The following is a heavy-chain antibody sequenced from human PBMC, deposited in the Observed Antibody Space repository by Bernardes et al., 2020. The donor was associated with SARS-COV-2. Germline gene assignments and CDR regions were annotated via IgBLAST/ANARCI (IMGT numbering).Heavy chain of an antibody. D-gene: IGHD2-2*01. V-gene: IGHV1-18*01. CDR1: GYTFTSYG. CDR3: ARDRNIVVVPAAWVGASVWWFDP. Sequence: ASVKVSCKASGYTFTSYGISWVRQAPGQGLEWMGWISAYNGNTNYAQKLQGRVTMTTDTSTSTAYMELRSLRSDDTAVYYCARDRNIVVVPAAWVGASVWWFDPWGQGTLVTVSS. J-gene: IGHJ5*02. CDR2: ISAYNGNT.